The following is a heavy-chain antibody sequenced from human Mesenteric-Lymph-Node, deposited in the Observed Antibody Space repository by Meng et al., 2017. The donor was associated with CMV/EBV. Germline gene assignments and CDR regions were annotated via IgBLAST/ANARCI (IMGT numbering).Heavy chain of an antibody. CDR3: VRDWGKKKDSDF. V-gene: IGHV1-8*01. CDR2: MNPNSGNT. J-gene: IGHJ4*02. D-gene: IGHD3-16*01. CDR1: GYTFTTYD. Sequence: ASVKVSCKASGYTFTTYDINWVRQATGQGLEWMGWMNPNSGNTGYAQKFQGRVTMTRNTPISTAYMELSSLRSEDTAVYYCVRDWGKKKDSDFWGQGTLVTVSS.